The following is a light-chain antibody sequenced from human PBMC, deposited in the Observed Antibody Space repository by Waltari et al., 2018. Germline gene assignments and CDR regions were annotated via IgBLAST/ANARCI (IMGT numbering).Light chain of an antibody. V-gene: IGLV2-23*02. CDR3: CSYAGRSTVV. J-gene: IGLJ3*02. CDR2: EVN. CDR1: SSDVGSSKL. Sequence: QSALTQPASVSGSPGQSITISCTGTSSDVGSSKLISWYQQLPGKAPTLMIYEVNKRPSWVSNPFSGSKSDNTASLTIPGLQAEDEGDYYCCSYAGRSTVVVGGGTSLTVL.